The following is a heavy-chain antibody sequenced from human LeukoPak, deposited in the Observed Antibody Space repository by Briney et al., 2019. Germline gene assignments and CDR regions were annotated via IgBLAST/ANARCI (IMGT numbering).Heavy chain of an antibody. CDR3: AKDHYWSIDY. J-gene: IGHJ4*02. V-gene: IGHV3-74*01. CDR2: IKGDGIST. CDR1: GFDFSSNW. D-gene: IGHD3-3*01. Sequence: GGSLRLSCAASGFDFSSNWMHWVRHAPGQGLVWASRIKGDGISTNYADSVKGRFTISRDIAKNTLYLQMNSLRAEDTGVYYCAKDHYWSIDYWGRGTLVTVSS.